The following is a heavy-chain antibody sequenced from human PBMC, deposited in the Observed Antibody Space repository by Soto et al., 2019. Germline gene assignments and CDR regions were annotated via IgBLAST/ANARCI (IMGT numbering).Heavy chain of an antibody. CDR3: ARDVSAVAGRGDFDH. CDR2: IIPIFGTA. Sequence: QVQLVQSGAEVKKPGSSLKISCKASGGTFSNYATSWVRQAPGQGLEWMGGIIPIFGTANYAQKFQGRVTITADESTSTAYMELSSRRSDDTAVYYCARDVSAVAGRGDFDHWGQGTLVTVSS. CDR1: GGTFSNYA. D-gene: IGHD6-19*01. V-gene: IGHV1-69*01. J-gene: IGHJ4*02.